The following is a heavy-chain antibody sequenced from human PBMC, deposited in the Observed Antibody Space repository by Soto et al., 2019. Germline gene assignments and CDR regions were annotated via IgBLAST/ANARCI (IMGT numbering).Heavy chain of an antibody. D-gene: IGHD6-19*01. CDR2: ISYDGSNK. Sequence: SLRLSCAASGFSFSNYGMHWVRQAPGMGLEWVAVISYDGSNKYYADSVKGRFTISRDNSKNTLYLQMNSLRADDTALYYCAKGERALAFYWYFDLWGRGTLVTVSS. J-gene: IGHJ2*01. CDR1: GFSFSNYG. V-gene: IGHV3-30*18. CDR3: AKGERALAFYWYFDL.